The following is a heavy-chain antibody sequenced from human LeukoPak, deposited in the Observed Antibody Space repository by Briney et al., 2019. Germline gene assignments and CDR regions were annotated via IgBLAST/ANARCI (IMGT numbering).Heavy chain of an antibody. J-gene: IGHJ4*02. Sequence: PSETLSLTCAVSGYSINSGYYWGWIRQPPGKGLEWIGSIYHSGSTYYNPSLKSRVTILVDTSKNQFSLKLSSVTAADTAVYYCARGGYCSGGSCYANDYWGQGTLVTVSS. V-gene: IGHV4-38-2*01. CDR2: IYHSGST. D-gene: IGHD2-15*01. CDR1: GYSINSGYY. CDR3: ARGGYCSGGSCYANDY.